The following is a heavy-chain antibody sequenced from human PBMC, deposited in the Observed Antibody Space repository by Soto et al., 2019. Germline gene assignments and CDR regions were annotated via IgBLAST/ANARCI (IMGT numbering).Heavy chain of an antibody. CDR2: ISALIDST. CDR1: GFSFGVYS. D-gene: IGHD2-2*01. Sequence: GGSLRLSCAASGFSFGVYSMTWVRQAPVNGLEFLSYISALIDSTYYADSVRGRFTISRYNAMNSLYLQMNSLRVYYTALYYFEKERQPDAICTFDYWGQGTLVTVSS. J-gene: IGHJ4*02. CDR3: EKERQPDAICTFDY. V-gene: IGHV3-23*01.